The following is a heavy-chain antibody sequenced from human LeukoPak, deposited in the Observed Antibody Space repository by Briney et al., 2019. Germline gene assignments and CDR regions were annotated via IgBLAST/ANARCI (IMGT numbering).Heavy chain of an antibody. Sequence: PSETLSLTCTVSGGSISSYYWSWIRQPPGKGLEWIGYIYYTGSTNYSPSLKSRVTISVDPSKNQFSLKLSSVTAEDTAVYYCARHGRSGYSIDWPALHYWGQGSLVTVSS. V-gene: IGHV4-59*08. CDR1: GGSISSYY. D-gene: IGHD5-18*01. CDR3: ARHGRSGYSIDWPALHY. CDR2: IYYTGST. J-gene: IGHJ4*02.